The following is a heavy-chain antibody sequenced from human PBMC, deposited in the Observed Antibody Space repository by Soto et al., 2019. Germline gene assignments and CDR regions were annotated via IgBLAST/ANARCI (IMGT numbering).Heavy chain of an antibody. D-gene: IGHD3-10*01. J-gene: IGHJ4*02. Sequence: ASGKVSCKASGYTFTSYSMHWVRQAPGQRLEGMGWINAGNGNTKYSQKFQGRVTITRDTSASTAYMELSSLRSEDTAVYYCASRDYYGSGSYYLMFHYWGQGTLVTVSS. CDR3: ASRDYYGSGSYYLMFHY. V-gene: IGHV1-3*01. CDR2: INAGNGNT. CDR1: GYTFTSYS.